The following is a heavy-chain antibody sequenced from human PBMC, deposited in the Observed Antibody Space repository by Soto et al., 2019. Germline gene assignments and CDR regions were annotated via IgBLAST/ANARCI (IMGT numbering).Heavy chain of an antibody. J-gene: IGHJ5*02. CDR2: VYFSGST. CDR1: GDSINSGDYY. CDR3: ARVPVDTYMIYWYDP. V-gene: IGHV4-61*08. Sequence: PSETLSLTCSVSGDSINSGDYYWTWMRQAPGKGLQWVGHVYFSGSTNYNPSLKSRVTISLDTSKNQFSLKLRSVTAGDTAVYYCARVPVDTYMIYWYDPWGQGTRVTVS. D-gene: IGHD5-18*01.